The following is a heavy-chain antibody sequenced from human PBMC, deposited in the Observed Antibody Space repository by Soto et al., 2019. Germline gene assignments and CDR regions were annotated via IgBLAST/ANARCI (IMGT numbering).Heavy chain of an antibody. V-gene: IGHV1-58*02. J-gene: IGHJ4*02. CDR1: GFTFTSSA. CDR2: IVVGSGNT. Sequence: SVKVSCKASGFTFTSSAMQWVRQARGQRLEWIGWIVVGSGNTNYAQKFQERVTITRDMSTSTAYMELSSLRSEDTAVYYCAATYYYDSSGYSFAYWGQGTLVTVSS. D-gene: IGHD3-22*01. CDR3: AATYYYDSSGYSFAY.